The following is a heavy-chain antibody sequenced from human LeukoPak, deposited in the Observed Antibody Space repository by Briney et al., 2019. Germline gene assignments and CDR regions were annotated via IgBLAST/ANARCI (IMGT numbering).Heavy chain of an antibody. Sequence: ASVKVSCKASGYTLTSYGVSWVRQAPGQGLEWMRWISTYSGDTSYGQKFQGRVIMTTEISTNTHYMELKSLRSDDTAVYYCARQGDYEILTGTPIDYWGQGTLVTVSS. CDR1: GYTLTSYG. D-gene: IGHD3-9*01. CDR2: ISTYSGDT. J-gene: IGHJ4*02. CDR3: ARQGDYEILTGTPIDY. V-gene: IGHV1-18*01.